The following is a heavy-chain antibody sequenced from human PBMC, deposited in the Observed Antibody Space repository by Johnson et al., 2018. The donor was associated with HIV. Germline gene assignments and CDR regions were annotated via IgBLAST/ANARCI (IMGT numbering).Heavy chain of an antibody. V-gene: IGHV3-30*14. CDR2: ISYDGSNK. J-gene: IGHJ3*02. Sequence: QVQLVESGGGVVQPGRSLRLSCAASGFTFSSSAMHWVRQAPGKGLEWVAVISYDGSNKYYADSVKGRFTISRDNSKNTLYLQMNSLRAEDTAVYYCSREVAIGYSYGYLIGAFDIWGQGTMVTVSS. CDR3: SREVAIGYSYGYLIGAFDI. CDR1: GFTFSSSA. D-gene: IGHD5-18*01.